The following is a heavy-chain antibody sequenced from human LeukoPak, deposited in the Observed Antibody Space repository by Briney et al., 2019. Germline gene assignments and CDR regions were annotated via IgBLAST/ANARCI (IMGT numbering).Heavy chain of an antibody. Sequence: GGSLRLSCAAPGFTFSSHGMHWVRQAPGKGLEWVAYVLSDGSRKYYADSVKGRFTISRDDSKNTLFLQMNSLRPEDTALYYCAKDFNWGWDYWGQGTLVTVSS. D-gene: IGHD7-27*01. CDR1: GFTFSSHG. J-gene: IGHJ4*02. CDR2: VLSDGSRK. CDR3: AKDFNWGWDY. V-gene: IGHV3-30*02.